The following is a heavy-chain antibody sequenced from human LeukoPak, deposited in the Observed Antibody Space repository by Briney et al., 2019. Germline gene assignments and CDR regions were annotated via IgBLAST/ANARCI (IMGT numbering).Heavy chain of an antibody. D-gene: IGHD6-13*01. V-gene: IGHV3-53*01. CDR1: GFTVSSNY. J-gene: IGHJ6*03. CDR2: IYSGGST. Sequence: GGSLRLSCAASGFTVSSNYMSWVRQAPGKGLEWVSVIYSGGSTYYADSVKGRFTISRDNSKNTLYLQMNSLRAEDTAVYYCAKRAAAGIYYYYYYMDVWGEGTTVTVSS. CDR3: AKRAAAGIYYYYYYMDV.